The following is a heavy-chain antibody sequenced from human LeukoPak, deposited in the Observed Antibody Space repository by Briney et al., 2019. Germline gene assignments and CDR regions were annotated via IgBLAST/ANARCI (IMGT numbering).Heavy chain of an antibody. CDR2: INSDGRRR. CDR3: ARGLPYDSSGYSPLDY. J-gene: IGHJ4*02. V-gene: IGHV3-74*01. D-gene: IGHD3-22*01. CDR1: GFTFSSYW. Sequence: GGSLRLSCAASGFTFSSYWMHWVRQAPGKGLVWVSRINSDGRRRSYADSVKGRFTISRDNAKNTLYLQMNSLRAEDTAVYYCARGLPYDSSGYSPLDYWGQGTLLTVSS.